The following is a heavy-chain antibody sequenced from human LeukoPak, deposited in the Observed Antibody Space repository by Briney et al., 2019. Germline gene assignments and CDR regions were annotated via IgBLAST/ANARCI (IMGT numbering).Heavy chain of an antibody. Sequence: PSETLSLTCTVSDGSISSYYWSWIRQPPGKGLEWIGYIYYSGSTNYNPSLKSRVTISVDTSKNQFSLKLSSVTAADTAVYYCARDSNSLYYYYMDVWGKGTTVTVSS. D-gene: IGHD4-11*01. CDR3: ARDSNSLYYYYMDV. J-gene: IGHJ6*03. V-gene: IGHV4-59*01. CDR2: IYYSGST. CDR1: DGSISSYY.